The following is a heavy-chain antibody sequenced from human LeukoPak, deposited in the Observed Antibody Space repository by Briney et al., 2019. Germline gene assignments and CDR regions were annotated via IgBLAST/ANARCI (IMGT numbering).Heavy chain of an antibody. Sequence: ASVKVSCKASGYTFSNYGISWVRQAPGQGLEWMGWIGAYNGNTNYAQKVQGRVTMTTDTSTSTAYMELRSLRSDDTAVYYCGRNEEGFCISVLSYEYSGGQGPLVTVSS. J-gene: IGHJ4*02. D-gene: IGHD2-2*01. CDR3: GRNEEGFCISVLSYEYS. V-gene: IGHV1-18*01. CDR2: IGAYNGNT. CDR1: GYTFSNYG.